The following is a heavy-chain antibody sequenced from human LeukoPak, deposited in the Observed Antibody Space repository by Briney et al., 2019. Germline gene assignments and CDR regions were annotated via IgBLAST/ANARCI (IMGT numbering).Heavy chain of an antibody. CDR3: ARDVYSNSWNDAFDI. J-gene: IGHJ3*02. Sequence: GSLRLSCAASGFTFDDHGMSWVRQAPGKGLEWVSGIKWDGGRTGYADSVKGRFTISRDNAKNSVYLQMNSLRAEDTAVYYCARDVYSNSWNDAFDIWGQGTMVTVSS. CDR1: GFTFDDHG. D-gene: IGHD6-13*01. CDR2: IKWDGGRT. V-gene: IGHV3-20*04.